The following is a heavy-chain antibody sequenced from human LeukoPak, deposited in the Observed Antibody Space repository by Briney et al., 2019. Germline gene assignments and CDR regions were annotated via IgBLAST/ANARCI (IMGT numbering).Heavy chain of an antibody. Sequence: PGGSLRLSCAASGFTFSTYWMSWVRQAPGKGLEWVANIKQDGSEKYYVDSVKGRFTISRDNAKNSLYLQMNSLRAEDTAVYYCARATWDYYYYYGMDVWGQGTTVTVSS. V-gene: IGHV3-7*01. J-gene: IGHJ6*02. CDR2: IKQDGSEK. D-gene: IGHD1-26*01. CDR3: ARATWDYYYYYGMDV. CDR1: GFTFSTYW.